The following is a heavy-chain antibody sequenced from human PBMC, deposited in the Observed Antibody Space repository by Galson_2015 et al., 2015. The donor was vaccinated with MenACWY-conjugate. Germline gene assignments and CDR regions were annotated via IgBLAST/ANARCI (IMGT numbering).Heavy chain of an antibody. Sequence: SLRLSCAASGFTFSSYSMNWVRQAPGKGLEWVSSISSSSSYIYYADSVKGRFTISRDNAKNSLYLQMNSLRAEDTAVYYCARALEFSGSSGYLYYYYMDVSGTGTTVTVSS. CDR1: GFTFSSYS. CDR3: ARALEFSGSSGYLYYYYMDV. D-gene: IGHD3-22*01. CDR2: ISSSSSYI. J-gene: IGHJ6*03. V-gene: IGHV3-21*01.